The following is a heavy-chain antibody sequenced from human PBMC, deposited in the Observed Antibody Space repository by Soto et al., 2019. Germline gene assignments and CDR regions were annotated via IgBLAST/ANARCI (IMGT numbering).Heavy chain of an antibody. CDR1: GFTFSSYG. Sequence: GGSLRLSCAASGFTFSSYGMHWVRQAPGKGLEWVAVIWYDGSNKYYADSVKGRFTISRDNSKNTLYLQMNSLRAEDTAVYYCARGGNFWSAQADAFDIWGQGTMVTVSS. J-gene: IGHJ3*02. V-gene: IGHV3-33*01. CDR3: ARGGNFWSAQADAFDI. D-gene: IGHD3-3*01. CDR2: IWYDGSNK.